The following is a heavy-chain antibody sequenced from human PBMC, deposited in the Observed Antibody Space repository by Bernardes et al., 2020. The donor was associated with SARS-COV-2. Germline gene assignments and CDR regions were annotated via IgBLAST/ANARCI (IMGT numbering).Heavy chain of an antibody. Sequence: QTPGQGLEWMGWISAYNGNTNYAQKLQGRVTMTTDTSTSTAYMELRSLRSDDTAVYDCARVDQMATGVYWGQGTLVTVSS. V-gene: IGHV1-18*01. D-gene: IGHD5-12*01. J-gene: IGHJ4*02. CDR2: ISAYNGNT. CDR3: ARVDQMATGVY.